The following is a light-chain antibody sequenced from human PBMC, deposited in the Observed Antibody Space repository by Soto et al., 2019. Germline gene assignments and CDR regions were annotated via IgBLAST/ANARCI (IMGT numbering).Light chain of an antibody. V-gene: IGLV1-40*01. CDR3: QSYAGSNTYV. J-gene: IGLJ1*01. CDR1: SSNIGAGYD. Sequence: QSVLTQPPSVSGAPGQRVTISCTGSSSNIGAGYDVHWYQQLPGTAPKLLIYGNSNRPSGVPDRFSGSKSGTSASLAITGLQAEDDADYYCQSYAGSNTYVFGSGTKVTVL. CDR2: GNS.